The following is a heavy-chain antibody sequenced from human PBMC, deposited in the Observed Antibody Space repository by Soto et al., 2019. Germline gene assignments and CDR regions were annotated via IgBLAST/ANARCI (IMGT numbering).Heavy chain of an antibody. CDR2: IYYSGST. CDR3: ARGSGSGSYYPNYFDY. CDR1: GGSIRSYY. D-gene: IGHD3-10*01. V-gene: IGHV4-59*01. J-gene: IGHJ4*02. Sequence: SETLSLTCTVSGGSIRSYYWSWIRQPPGKGLEWIGYIYYSGSTYYNPSLKSRVTISVDTSKTQFSLKLSSVTAADTAVYYCARGSGSGSYYPNYFDYWGQGTLVTVSS.